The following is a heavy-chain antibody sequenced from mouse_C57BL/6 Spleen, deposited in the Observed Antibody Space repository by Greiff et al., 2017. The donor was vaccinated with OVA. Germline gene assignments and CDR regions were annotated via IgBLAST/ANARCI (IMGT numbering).Heavy chain of an antibody. CDR3: ARPHYGNYHLFDY. CDR2: IDPSDSYT. CDR1: GYTFTSYW. D-gene: IGHD2-1*01. J-gene: IGHJ2*01. V-gene: IGHV1-59*01. Sequence: QVQLQQSGAELVRPGTSVKLSCKASGYTFTSYWMHWVKQRPGQGLEWIGVIDPSDSYTNYNQKFKGKATLTVDTSSSTAYMQRSSLTSEDSAVYYCARPHYGNYHLFDYWGQGTTLTVAS.